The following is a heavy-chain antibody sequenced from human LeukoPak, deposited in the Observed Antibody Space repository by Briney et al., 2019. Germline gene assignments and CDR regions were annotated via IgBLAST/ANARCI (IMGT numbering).Heavy chain of an antibody. J-gene: IGHJ6*03. CDR3: ASLDYAYYYMDV. CDR1: GFTFSDYY. CDR2: ISSSGSTI. Sequence: GGSLRLSCAASGFTFSDYYMSWIRQAPGKGLEWVSYISSSGSTIYYADSVKGRFTISRDNAKNSLYLQMNSLRTEDTAVYYCASLDYAYYYMDVWGKGTTVTISS. V-gene: IGHV3-11*01. D-gene: IGHD4-17*01.